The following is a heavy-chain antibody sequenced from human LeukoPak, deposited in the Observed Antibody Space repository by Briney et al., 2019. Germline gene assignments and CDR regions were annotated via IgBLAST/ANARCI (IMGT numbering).Heavy chain of an antibody. CDR2: IKQDGSEK. CDR3: ARYDNSGYEGLDY. J-gene: IGHJ4*02. Sequence: GGSLRLSCAASGFTFSTYYMSWVRQAPGTGLEWVANIKQDGSEKYYVDSVKGRFTISRDNAKNSLYLQMNSLRAEDTALYYCARYDNSGYEGLDYWGQGILVTVSS. CDR1: GFTFSTYY. D-gene: IGHD3-22*01. V-gene: IGHV3-7*01.